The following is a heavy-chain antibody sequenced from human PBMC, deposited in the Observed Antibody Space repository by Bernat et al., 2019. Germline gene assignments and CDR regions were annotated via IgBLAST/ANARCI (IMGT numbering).Heavy chain of an antibody. CDR1: GGSISSSSYY. CDR3: ARPRYCSSTSCYSKWYFDL. V-gene: IGHV4-39*01. Sequence: QLQLQESGPGLVKPSETLSLTCTVSGGSISSSSYYWGWIRQPPGKGLEWFVSIYYSGSTYYNPSLKSRVTVTVVTSKNQFSLTLSCVNAADTAVDYCARPRYCSSTSCYSKWYFDLWGRGTLVTVSS. D-gene: IGHD2-2*02. CDR2: IYYSGST. J-gene: IGHJ2*01.